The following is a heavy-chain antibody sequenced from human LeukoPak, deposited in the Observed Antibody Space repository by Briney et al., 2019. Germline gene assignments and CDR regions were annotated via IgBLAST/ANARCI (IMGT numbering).Heavy chain of an antibody. V-gene: IGHV3-23*05. J-gene: IGHJ4*02. CDR1: GFTFSNYG. D-gene: IGHD5-18*01. Sequence: GGSLRLSCAASGFTFSNYGMNWVRQAPGKGLEWVSVTDTSGVITYYTDSVKGRFTISRDNSKNKLNLQMDSLRVEDTAVYYCAKGDTGVIRRYYLDSWGQGTLVTVFS. CDR3: AKGDTGVIRRYYLDS. CDR2: TDTSGVIT.